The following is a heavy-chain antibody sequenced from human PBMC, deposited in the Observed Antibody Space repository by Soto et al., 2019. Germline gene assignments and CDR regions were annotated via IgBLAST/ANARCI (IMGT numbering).Heavy chain of an antibody. CDR3: AKDRAGGFWSGYYQSDAFDI. V-gene: IGHV3-30*18. CDR1: GFTFSSYG. J-gene: IGHJ3*02. D-gene: IGHD3-3*01. Sequence: GGSLRLSCAASGFTFSSYGMHWVRQAPGKGLEWVAVISYDGSNKYYADSVKGRFTISRDNSKNTLYLQMNSLRAEDTAVYYCAKDRAGGFWSGYYQSDAFDIWGQGTMVTVSS. CDR2: ISYDGSNK.